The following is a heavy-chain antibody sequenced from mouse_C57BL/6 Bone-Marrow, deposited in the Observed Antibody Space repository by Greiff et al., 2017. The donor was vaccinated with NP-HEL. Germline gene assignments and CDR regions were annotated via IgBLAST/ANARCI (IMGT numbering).Heavy chain of an antibody. CDR1: GFSLTTYG. D-gene: IGHD2-4*01. CDR2: IWRDGSN. V-gene: IGHV2-5*01. J-gene: IGHJ1*03. CDR3: AKTGDYDGVWYFDV. Sequence: QVQLQQSGPGLVQPSQSLSMTCTVSGFSLTTYGVHWVRQSPGKGLELLGVIWRDGSNDSNAAFMSRLSITKDNSKNQVFFKMNSLQADDTAIYYCAKTGDYDGVWYFDVWGTGTTVTVSS.